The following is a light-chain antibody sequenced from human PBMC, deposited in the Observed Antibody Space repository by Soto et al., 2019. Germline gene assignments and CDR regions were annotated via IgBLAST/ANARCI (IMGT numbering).Light chain of an antibody. Sequence: QSALTQPRSVSGSPGQSVTSSCTGTSSDVGVYNYVSWYQQYPGEAPKIMIYDVSKRPSGVPDRFSGSKSDNTASLTISGLQAEDEADYYCCSYAGSYTFVFGIGTKVTVL. CDR1: SSDVGVYNY. CDR3: CSYAGSYTFV. V-gene: IGLV2-11*01. J-gene: IGLJ1*01. CDR2: DVS.